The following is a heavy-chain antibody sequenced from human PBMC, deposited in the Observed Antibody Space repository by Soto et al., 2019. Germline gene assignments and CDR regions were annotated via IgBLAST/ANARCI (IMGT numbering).Heavy chain of an antibody. V-gene: IGHV3-9*01. CDR2: ISWNSGTM. J-gene: IGHJ6*03. D-gene: IGHD2-2*01. Sequence: EVQLVESGGGLVQPGRSLRLSCAASGFSFDEYAMHWVRQAPGKGLEWVSGISWNSGTMGYGDSVRGRVTITRDNAKKSLYLQMNSLRAEDTALYYCAKGFCSSARCLTYSYMDVWGKGTTVTVSS. CDR1: GFSFDEYA. CDR3: AKGFCSSARCLTYSYMDV.